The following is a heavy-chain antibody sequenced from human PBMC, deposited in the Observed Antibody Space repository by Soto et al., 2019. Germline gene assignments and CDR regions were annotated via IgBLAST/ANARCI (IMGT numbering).Heavy chain of an antibody. V-gene: IGHV4-34*01. CDR1: GGSFSGYY. CDR3: ARVRRYCSGGSCYSLSSHEEVYYYYYMDV. J-gene: IGHJ6*03. Sequence: SETLSLTCAVYGGSFSGYYWSWIRQPPGKGLEWIGEINHSGSTNYNPSLKSRVTISVDTSKNQFSLKLSSVTAADTAVYYCARVRRYCSGGSCYSLSSHEEVYYYYYMDVWGKGTTVTVSS. CDR2: INHSGST. D-gene: IGHD2-15*01.